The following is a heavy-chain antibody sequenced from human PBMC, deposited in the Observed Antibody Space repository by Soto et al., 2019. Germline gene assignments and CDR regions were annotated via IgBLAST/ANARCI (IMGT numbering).Heavy chain of an antibody. CDR3: ATDRGGYCSGGTSDEVWFDP. Sequence: QVQLVQSGAEEKKPGASVKVSCKASGYTFTSYPMHWVRQAPGRRLEWMRWINTGNGNTRYSQKFQGRVTITRDTSASTPYMQLSSLRSEDTAVYYCATDRGGYCSGGTSDEVWFDPWCQGTLVTVSS. CDR1: GYTFTSYP. CDR2: INTGNGNT. J-gene: IGHJ5*02. D-gene: IGHD2-15*01. V-gene: IGHV1-3*05.